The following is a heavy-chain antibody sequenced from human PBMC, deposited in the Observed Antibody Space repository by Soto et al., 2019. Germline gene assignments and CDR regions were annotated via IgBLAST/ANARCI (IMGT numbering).Heavy chain of an antibody. V-gene: IGHV3-30*18. CDR3: AKDLRRRIAVAGTGGGLDY. Sequence: QVQLVESGGGVVQPGRSLRLSCAASGFTFSSYGMHWVRQAPGKGLEWVAVISYDGSNKYYADSVKGRFTISRDNSKNTLYLQMNSLRAEDTAVYYCAKDLRRRIAVAGTGGGLDYWGQGTLVTVSS. D-gene: IGHD6-13*01. J-gene: IGHJ4*02. CDR1: GFTFSSYG. CDR2: ISYDGSNK.